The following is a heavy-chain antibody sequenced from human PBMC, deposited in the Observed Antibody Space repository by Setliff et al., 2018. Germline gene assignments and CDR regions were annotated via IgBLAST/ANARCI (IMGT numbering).Heavy chain of an antibody. CDR2: IYHSGSA. J-gene: IGHJ3*01. V-gene: IGHV4-30-4*08. Sequence: PSETLSLTCTVSGDSISSGDYFWSWIRQPPGKGLEWIAYIYHSGSAYYNPSLKSRVTMSVDTSKNQFPLHLTSVTAADTAVYYCAREVGTSTSSDAFDVWGQGMMVT. CDR1: GDSISSGDYF. D-gene: IGHD1-26*01. CDR3: AREVGTSTSSDAFDV.